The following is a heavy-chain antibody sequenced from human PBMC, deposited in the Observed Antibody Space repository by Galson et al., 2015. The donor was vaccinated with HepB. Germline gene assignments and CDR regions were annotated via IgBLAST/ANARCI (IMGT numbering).Heavy chain of an antibody. J-gene: IGHJ4*02. V-gene: IGHV3-21*01. CDR1: GFTFSAYS. CDR3: ARGTYPSIVHMIEY. D-gene: IGHD2-8*01. CDR2: ISGDSVYI. Sequence: SLRLSCAASGFTFSAYSMNWVRQAPGKGLEWVSSISGDSVYIFYGDSVKARLTISRDNAKNSLYLQIDSLRAEDTAVYFCARGTYPSIVHMIEYWGQGTLVAVSS.